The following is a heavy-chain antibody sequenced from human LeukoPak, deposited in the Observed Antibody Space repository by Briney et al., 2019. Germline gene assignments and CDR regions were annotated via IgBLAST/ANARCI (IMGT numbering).Heavy chain of an antibody. Sequence: PGGSLRLSCAASGFTFRNHWMHWVRQASGKGLVWVARINSDGSDTSHADSVEGRFTISRDNAKDTLCLQMNSLRVEDTAVYYCARNNWGIDYWGQGTLVAVSS. CDR3: ARNNWGIDY. J-gene: IGHJ4*02. CDR1: GFTFRNHW. CDR2: INSDGSDT. V-gene: IGHV3-74*01. D-gene: IGHD7-27*01.